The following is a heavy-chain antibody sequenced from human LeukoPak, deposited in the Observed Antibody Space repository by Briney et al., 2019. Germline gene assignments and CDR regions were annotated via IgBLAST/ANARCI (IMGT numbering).Heavy chain of an antibody. D-gene: IGHD5-24*01. CDR2: IYYSGST. J-gene: IGHJ4*02. CDR1: GGSISSYY. Sequence: SETLSLTCTVSGGSISSYYWSWIRQPPGKGLEWIGYIYYSGSTNYNPSLKSRVTISVDTSKNQFSLKLSSVTAADTAVYYCARCPLMGCYDYWGQGTLVTVSS. V-gene: IGHV4-59*01. CDR3: ARCPLMGCYDY.